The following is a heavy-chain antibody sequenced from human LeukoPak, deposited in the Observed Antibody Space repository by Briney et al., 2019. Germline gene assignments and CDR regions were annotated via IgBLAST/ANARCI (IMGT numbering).Heavy chain of an antibody. J-gene: IGHJ4*02. D-gene: IGHD2-15*01. CDR1: GFTFSSYW. CDR2: INSDGSST. V-gene: IGHV3-74*01. Sequence: GGSLRLSCAASGFTFSSYWMHGVRQAPGKGLVWVSRINSDGSSTSYADSVKGRFTISRDNAKNTLYLQMNSLRAEDTAVYYCAKSLGYCSGCGCSHFDYWGQGTLVTVSS. CDR3: AKSLGYCSGCGCSHFDY.